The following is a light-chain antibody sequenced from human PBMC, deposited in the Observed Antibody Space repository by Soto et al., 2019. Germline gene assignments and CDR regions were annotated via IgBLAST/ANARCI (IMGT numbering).Light chain of an antibody. V-gene: IGLV2-23*01. J-gene: IGLJ2*01. CDR1: NSDVGTYDL. Sequence: QSALTQPASVSGSPGQSIAISCTGTNSDVGTYDLVSWYQQHPGKAPKLMIYEGSKRPSGVSYRFSGSKSGNTASLTISGLQAEDEADYYCCSYASSSTFHVIFGGGTKLTVL. CDR3: CSYASSSTFHVI. CDR2: EGS.